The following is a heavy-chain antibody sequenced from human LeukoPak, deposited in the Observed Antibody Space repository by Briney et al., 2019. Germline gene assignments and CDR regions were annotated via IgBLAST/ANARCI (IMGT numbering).Heavy chain of an antibody. CDR3: GYGGNAFDI. D-gene: IGHD4-23*01. CDR2: INHSGST. CDR1: GGSFSGYY. J-gene: IGHJ3*02. Sequence: PSETLSLTCAVYGGSFSGYYWSWIRQPPGKGLEWIGEINHSGSTNYNPSLKGRVTISVDTSKNQFSLKLSSVTAADTAVYYCGYGGNAFDIWGQGTMVTVSS. V-gene: IGHV4-34*01.